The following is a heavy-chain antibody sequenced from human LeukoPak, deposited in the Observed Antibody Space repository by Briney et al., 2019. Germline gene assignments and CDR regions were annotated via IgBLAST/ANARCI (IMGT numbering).Heavy chain of an antibody. CDR1: GFTVSSNY. CDR3: ARATAGTVMAVDY. CDR2: IYSGGIT. V-gene: IGHV3-53*01. J-gene: IGHJ4*02. Sequence: PSGGSLRLSCAASGFTVSSNYMSWVRQAPGKGLGWVPVIYSGGITYYADSVKGRFTISRDNSKNTLYLQMNSLRAEDTAVYYCARATAGTVMAVDYWGQGTLVPVSS. D-gene: IGHD6-13*01.